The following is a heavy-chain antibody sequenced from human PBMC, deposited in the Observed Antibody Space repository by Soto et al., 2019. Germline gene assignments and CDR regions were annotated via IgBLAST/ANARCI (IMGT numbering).Heavy chain of an antibody. V-gene: IGHV4-59*12. Sequence: SETLSLTCTVSGGSISDYYWSWIRQPPGKGLEWIGYILYTGYTNYNPSLKSRVTISVDRSKNQFSLKLSSVTAADTAVYYCARGSPYFDYWGQGTLVTVSS. J-gene: IGHJ4*02. CDR2: ILYTGYT. CDR3: ARGSPYFDY. CDR1: GGSISDYY.